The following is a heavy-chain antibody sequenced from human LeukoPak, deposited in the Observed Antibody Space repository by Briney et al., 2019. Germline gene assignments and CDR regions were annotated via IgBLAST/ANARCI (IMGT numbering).Heavy chain of an antibody. D-gene: IGHD2-15*01. J-gene: IGHJ4*02. CDR2: INHSGST. CDR1: GGSFSGYY. CDR3: ARAPISYCSGGSCYSGSDDY. Sequence: YPSETLSLTCAVYGGSFSGYYWSWIRQPPGKGLEWIGEINHSGSTNYNPSLKSRVTISVDTSKNQFSLKPSSVTAADTAVYYCARAPISYCSGGSCYSGSDDYWGQGTLVTVSS. V-gene: IGHV4-34*01.